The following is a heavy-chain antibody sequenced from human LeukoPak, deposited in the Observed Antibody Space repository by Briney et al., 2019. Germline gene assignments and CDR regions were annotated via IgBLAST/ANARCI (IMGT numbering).Heavy chain of an antibody. D-gene: IGHD2-2*01. CDR1: GFTFSSYG. CDR2: IRYDGSNK. Sequence: AGGSLRLPCAASGFTFSSYGMHWVRQAPGKGLEWVAFIRYDGSNKYYADSVKGRFTISRDNSKNTLYLQMNSLRAEDTAVYYCAKDYCSSTSCIPGDYYYYYMDVWGKGTTVTVSS. V-gene: IGHV3-30*02. CDR3: AKDYCSSTSCIPGDYYYYYMDV. J-gene: IGHJ6*03.